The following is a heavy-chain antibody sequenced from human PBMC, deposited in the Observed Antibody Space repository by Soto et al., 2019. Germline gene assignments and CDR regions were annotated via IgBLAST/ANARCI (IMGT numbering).Heavy chain of an antibody. D-gene: IGHD6-19*01. CDR2: ITSDTITI. V-gene: IGHV3-48*02. J-gene: IGHJ4*02. CDR1: GFPFSIYS. CDR3: ARSVEGHFDY. Sequence: EVQLVESGGGLVQPGGSLRLSCAASGFPFSIYSMNWVRQAPGKGLEWFSYITSDTITIKYADSVKGRFTISKDNAKNSLYLQMNSLRDEATAVYFCARSVEGHFDYWGQGTVVTVSS.